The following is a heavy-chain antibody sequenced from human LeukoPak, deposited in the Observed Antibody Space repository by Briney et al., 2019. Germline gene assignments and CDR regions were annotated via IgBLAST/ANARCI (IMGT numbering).Heavy chain of an antibody. D-gene: IGHD3-3*01. Sequence: PSETLSLTCTVSGGSISSSSYYWGWIRQPPGKGLEWIRSIYYSGSTYYNPSLKSRVTISVDTSKNQFSLKLSSVTAADTAVYYCASTGYDFWSGYLYYFDYWGQGTLVTVSS. CDR3: ASTGYDFWSGYLYYFDY. J-gene: IGHJ4*02. V-gene: IGHV4-39*01. CDR1: GGSISSSSYY. CDR2: IYYSGST.